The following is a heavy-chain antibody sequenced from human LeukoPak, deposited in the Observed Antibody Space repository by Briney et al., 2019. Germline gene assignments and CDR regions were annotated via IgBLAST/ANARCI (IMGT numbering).Heavy chain of an antibody. CDR3: ARQAARPGTCWFDP. Sequence: SETLSLTCTVSGGSISSYYWSWIRQPPGKGLEWIGYIYYSGSTNYNPSLKSRVTISVDTSKNQFSLKLSSVTAADTAVYYCARQAARPGTCWFDPWGQGTLVTVSS. V-gene: IGHV4-59*08. CDR1: GGSISSYY. J-gene: IGHJ5*02. CDR2: IYYSGST. D-gene: IGHD6-6*01.